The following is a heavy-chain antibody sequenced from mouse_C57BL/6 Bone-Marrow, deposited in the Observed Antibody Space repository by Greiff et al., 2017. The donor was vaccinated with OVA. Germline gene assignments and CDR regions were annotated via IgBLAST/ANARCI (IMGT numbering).Heavy chain of an antibody. Sequence: EVQLQQSGPELVKPGASVKISCKASGYTFTDYYMNWVKQSHGKSLEWIGDINPNNGGTSYNQKFKGKATLTVDKYSSTAYMELRSLTSEDSAVYYCARDYYGSSYYFDYWGQGTTLTVSA. V-gene: IGHV1-26*01. D-gene: IGHD1-1*01. CDR1: GYTFTDYY. J-gene: IGHJ2*01. CDR2: INPNNGGT. CDR3: ARDYYGSSYYFDY.